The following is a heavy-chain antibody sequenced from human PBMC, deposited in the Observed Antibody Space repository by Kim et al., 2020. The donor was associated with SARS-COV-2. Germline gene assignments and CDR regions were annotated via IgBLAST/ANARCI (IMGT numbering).Heavy chain of an antibody. D-gene: IGHD4-17*01. Sequence: YADSVKGRFTISRDNSKNTLYLQMNSLRAEDTAVYYCARTTVTTKTPLDYWGQGTLVTVSS. CDR3: ARTTVTTKTPLDY. V-gene: IGHV3-23*01. J-gene: IGHJ4*02.